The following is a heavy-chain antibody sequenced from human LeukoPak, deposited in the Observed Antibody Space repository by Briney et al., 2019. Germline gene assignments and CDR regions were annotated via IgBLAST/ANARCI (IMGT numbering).Heavy chain of an antibody. Sequence: GGSLRLSCAASGFIFSSYDMHWVRQAPGKGLEWVAVIWYDGSNKYYVDSVKGRFTISRDNSRNTLYLQMNSLRAEDTAVYYCARDLGGAAMTGYYYYGMDVWGQGTTVTVSS. J-gene: IGHJ6*02. V-gene: IGHV3-33*01. D-gene: IGHD5-18*01. CDR3: ARDLGGAAMTGYYYYGMDV. CDR2: IWYDGSNK. CDR1: GFIFSSYD.